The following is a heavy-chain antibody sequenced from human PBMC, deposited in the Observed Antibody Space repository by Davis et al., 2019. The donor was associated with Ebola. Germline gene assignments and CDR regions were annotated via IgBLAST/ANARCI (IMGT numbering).Heavy chain of an antibody. CDR2: IHPSGST. Sequence: PSETLSLTCAVYGGSFSGYYSSWIRQPPGKGLEWIGEIHPSGSTNHNPSLENRATISVDTSKNQFSLKLTSVTAADTAVNYCVGRLVARPGYFQHWGQGTLVTVSS. CDR3: VGRLVARPGYFQH. J-gene: IGHJ1*01. V-gene: IGHV4-34*04. CDR1: GGSFSGYY. D-gene: IGHD6-6*01.